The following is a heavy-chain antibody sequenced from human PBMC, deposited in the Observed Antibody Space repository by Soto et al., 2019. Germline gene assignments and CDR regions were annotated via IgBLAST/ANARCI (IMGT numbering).Heavy chain of an antibody. Sequence: QVQLVQSGAEVKKPGSSVKVSCKASGGTFSSYAINWVRQAPGQGLEWMGGIIPIFGTANYAQKFQGRVTITADKSTSTAYMELSCLRSEDTAVYYCASSADPRDAFDIWGQGTMVTVSS. V-gene: IGHV1-69*06. CDR2: IIPIFGTA. J-gene: IGHJ3*02. CDR3: ASSADPRDAFDI. CDR1: GGTFSSYA.